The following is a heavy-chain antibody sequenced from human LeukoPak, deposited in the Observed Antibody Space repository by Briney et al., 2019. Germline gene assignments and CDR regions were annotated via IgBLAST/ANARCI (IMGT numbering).Heavy chain of an antibody. V-gene: IGHV3-30-3*01. CDR2: ISYDGSNK. CDR3: ARLVGYCGGDCYTNFDY. Sequence: PGGSLRLSCAASGFTFSSYAMHWIRQAPGKGLEWVAVISYDGSNKYYADSVKGRFTISRDNSKNTLYLQMNSLRAEDTAVYYCARLVGYCGGDCYTNFDYWGQGTLVTVSS. CDR1: GFTFSSYA. J-gene: IGHJ4*02. D-gene: IGHD2-21*02.